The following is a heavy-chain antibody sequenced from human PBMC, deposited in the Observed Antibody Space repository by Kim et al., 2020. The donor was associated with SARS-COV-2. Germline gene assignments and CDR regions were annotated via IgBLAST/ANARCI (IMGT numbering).Heavy chain of an antibody. D-gene: IGHD4-17*01. CDR3: AKDLPTATPYGDYGLLYYYYGMDV. Sequence: GGSLRLSCAASGFTFSSYAMSWVRQAPGKGLEWVSAISGSGGSTYYADSVKGRFTISRDNSKNTLYLQMNSLRAEDTAVYYCAKDLPTATPYGDYGLLYYYYGMDVWGQGTTVTVSS. CDR1: GFTFSSYA. CDR2: ISGSGGST. J-gene: IGHJ6*02. V-gene: IGHV3-23*01.